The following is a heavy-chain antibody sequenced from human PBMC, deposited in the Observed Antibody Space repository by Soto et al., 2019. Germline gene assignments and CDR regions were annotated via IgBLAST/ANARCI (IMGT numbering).Heavy chain of an antibody. Sequence: QVQLVESGGGLVQPGRSLRLSCAASGFTFSSYCIHWVRQAPGKGLEWVAVISYDGSNEYYADSVKGRFTISRDNSKNTLYLEMNSLRAEDTAVYYCAKGVMIPATCFQHWGQGTLVTVSS. CDR1: GFTFSSYC. CDR3: AKGVMIPATCFQH. CDR2: ISYDGSNE. J-gene: IGHJ1*01. D-gene: IGHD2-15*01. V-gene: IGHV3-30*18.